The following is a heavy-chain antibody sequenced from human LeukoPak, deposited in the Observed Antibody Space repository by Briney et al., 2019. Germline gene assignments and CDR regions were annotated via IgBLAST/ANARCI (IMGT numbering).Heavy chain of an antibody. CDR1: GFTVRGDY. D-gene: IGHD2-2*02. CDR3: AREMGMSLYPYFFDY. J-gene: IGHJ4*02. Sequence: GGSLRLSCVASGFTVRGDYMTWVRQAPGKGLEWVSFVYGGGTTYYEDSVKGRFTISRDNSKNTLYLQMNSLRAEDTAVYYCAREMGMSLYPYFFDYWGQGTLVTVSS. CDR2: VYGGGTT. V-gene: IGHV3-53*05.